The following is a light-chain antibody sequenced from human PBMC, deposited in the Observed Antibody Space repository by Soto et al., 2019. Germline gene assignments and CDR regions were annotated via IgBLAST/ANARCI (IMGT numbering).Light chain of an antibody. CDR3: LQDYNCPWT. V-gene: IGKV1-6*01. J-gene: IGKJ1*01. CDR1: RDIKNN. Sequence: AIQMTQSPSSLSASVGDRVTITCRASRDIKNNLGWYQQKPGQAPKLLIFAASTLQSGVPSRFSASGSGTDFTLAISRLQSEDVATYYCLQDYNCPWTFGQGTKVEI. CDR2: AAS.